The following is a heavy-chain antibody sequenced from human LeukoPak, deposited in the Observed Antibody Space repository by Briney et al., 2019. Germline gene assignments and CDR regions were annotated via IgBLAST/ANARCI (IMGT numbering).Heavy chain of an antibody. J-gene: IGHJ6*02. D-gene: IGHD5-24*01. V-gene: IGHV4-59*08. CDR1: GGSISSYY. CDR2: IYYSGST. Sequence: SETLSLTFTVSGGSISSYYWSWIRQPPGKGLEWIGYIYYSGSTDYNSSLKSRVTISIDTSKNRFSLRLSSVTAADTAVYYCARHVEEKGMDVWGQGTTVTVSS. CDR3: ARHVEEKGMDV.